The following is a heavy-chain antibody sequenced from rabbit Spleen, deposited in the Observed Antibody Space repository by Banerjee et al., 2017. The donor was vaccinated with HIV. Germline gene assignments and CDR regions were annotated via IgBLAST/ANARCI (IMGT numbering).Heavy chain of an antibody. Sequence: QEQLVESGGGLVQPEGSLTLTCKASGFSFSSNWICWVRQAPGKGLEWIACIDTSDGDTDYANWPKGRFTCSKTSSTTVTLQMTSLTAADTATYFCARDTGSSFSSYGMDLWGPGTLVTVS. CDR3: ARDTGSSFSSYGMDL. CDR2: IDTSDGDT. V-gene: IGHV1S45*01. J-gene: IGHJ6*01. CDR1: GFSFSSNW. D-gene: IGHD8-1*01.